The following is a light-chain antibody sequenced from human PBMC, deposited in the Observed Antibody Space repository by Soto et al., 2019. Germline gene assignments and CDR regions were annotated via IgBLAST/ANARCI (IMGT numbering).Light chain of an antibody. CDR2: RAS. J-gene: IGKJ4*01. Sequence: DIQMTQTPSTRSASVGYRVTLTCRASQSISNSLAWYQQKPGKAPKLLIYRASALQSGVPSRFSGSGSGTEFTLTIDSLEPDDFATFYCQQYSTYPLTFGGGTKVDI. CDR1: QSISNS. V-gene: IGKV1-5*03. CDR3: QQYSTYPLT.